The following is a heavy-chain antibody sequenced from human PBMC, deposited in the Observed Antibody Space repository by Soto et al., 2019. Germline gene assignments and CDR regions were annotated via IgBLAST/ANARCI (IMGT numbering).Heavy chain of an antibody. Sequence: EVQLVESGGGLVQPGGSLRLSCAASGFTFSSYWMHWVRQAPGKGLVWVSRINRDGTRISYADFVKGRFTISRDNAKNTLYLQMHSLRAEDTAVYDRAVAVAGPTAIGYWGQGSLVTVSS. CDR3: AVAVAGPTAIGY. D-gene: IGHD6-19*01. CDR2: INRDGTRI. J-gene: IGHJ4*02. V-gene: IGHV3-74*01. CDR1: GFTFSSYW.